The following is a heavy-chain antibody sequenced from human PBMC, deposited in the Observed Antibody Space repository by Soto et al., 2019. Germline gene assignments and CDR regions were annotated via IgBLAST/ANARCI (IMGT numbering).Heavy chain of an antibody. V-gene: IGHV4-31*03. CDR2: IYYSGST. CDR1: GGSISSGGYY. Sequence: SQTLSLTCTVSGGSISSGGYYWSWIRQHPGKGLEWIGYIYYSGSTYYNPSLKSRVTISVDTSKNQFSLKLSSVTAADTAVYYCAREETEVATSYYYYGMDVWGQGTTVTVSS. J-gene: IGHJ6*02. CDR3: AREETEVATSYYYYGMDV. D-gene: IGHD5-12*01.